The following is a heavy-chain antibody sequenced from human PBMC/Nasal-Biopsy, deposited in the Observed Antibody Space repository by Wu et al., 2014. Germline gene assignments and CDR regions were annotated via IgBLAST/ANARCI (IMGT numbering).Heavy chain of an antibody. Sequence: LRLSCAASGFIFSNYAMHWVRQAPGKGLEWVAVVSFDGSVKQYVDSVKGRFTISRDNAKNSLYLQMNSLRAEDTAVYYCASGSGWTHEYWGQGTLVTVSS. CDR2: VSFDGSVK. CDR1: GFIFSNYA. CDR3: ASGSGWTHEY. J-gene: IGHJ4*02. V-gene: IGHV3-30*04. D-gene: IGHD6-19*01.